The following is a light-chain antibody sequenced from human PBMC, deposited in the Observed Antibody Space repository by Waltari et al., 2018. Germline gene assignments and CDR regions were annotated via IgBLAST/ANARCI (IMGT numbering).Light chain of an antibody. CDR2: QDT. CDR3: QAWDSSTVI. Sequence: SYDLTQPPSVSVSPGQTATITCSGDNLGKRNISWLQHKPGQSPILVLYQDTRRPSGIPERFSGSNSGDTATLTISGTQAPDEADYYCQAWDSSTVIFGGGTTLTVL. J-gene: IGLJ2*01. CDR1: NLGKRN. V-gene: IGLV3-1*01.